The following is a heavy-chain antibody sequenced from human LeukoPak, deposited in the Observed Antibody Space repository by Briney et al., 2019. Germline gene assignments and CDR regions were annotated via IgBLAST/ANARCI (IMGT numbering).Heavy chain of an antibody. CDR2: IYSGGST. CDR1: GFTVSSNY. D-gene: IGHD6-19*01. V-gene: IGHV3-53*04. Sequence: QSGGSLRLSCAASGFTVSSNYMSWVRQAPGKGLEWVSVIYSGGSTYYADSVKGRFTISRHNSKNTLYLQMNSLRAEDTAVYYCARAGKQRLPRPYYYYYYGMDVWGQGTTVTVSS. CDR3: ARAGKQRLPRPYYYYYYGMDV. J-gene: IGHJ6*02.